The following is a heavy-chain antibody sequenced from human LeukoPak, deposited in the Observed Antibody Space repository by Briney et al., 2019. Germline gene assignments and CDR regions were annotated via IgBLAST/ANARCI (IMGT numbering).Heavy chain of an antibody. CDR2: IRYDGSNK. Sequence: GGSLRLSCAASGFTFSSYGMHWVRQAPGKGLEWVAFIRYDGSNKYYADSVKGRFTISRDNSKNTLYLQMNSLRAEDTAVYYCAREGQKWSSHNYYYMDVWGKGTTVTVSS. J-gene: IGHJ6*03. CDR3: AREGQKWSSHNYYYMDV. D-gene: IGHD2-15*01. V-gene: IGHV3-30*02. CDR1: GFTFSSYG.